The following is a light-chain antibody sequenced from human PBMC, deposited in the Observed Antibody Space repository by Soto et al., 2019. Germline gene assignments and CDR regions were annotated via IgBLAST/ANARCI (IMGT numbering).Light chain of an antibody. J-gene: IGLJ1*01. CDR3: CSNAAGSTYV. V-gene: IGLV2-23*01. CDR1: RSDVGSRNL. Sequence: QSVLTQPASVSGSPGQSITISCTGTRSDVGSRNLVSWYQQYPGKAPKVIIFEASKRPSGVSNRFSGSKSGNTASLTISGLQAEDEADYYCCSNAAGSTYVFGSGTKVTVL. CDR2: EAS.